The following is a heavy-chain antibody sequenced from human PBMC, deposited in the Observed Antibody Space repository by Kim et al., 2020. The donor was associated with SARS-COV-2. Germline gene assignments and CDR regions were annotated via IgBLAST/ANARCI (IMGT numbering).Heavy chain of an antibody. D-gene: IGHD6-19*01. V-gene: IGHV3-15*05. J-gene: IGHJ4*02. CDR3: VKVKDMSSWSLDQ. CDR1: GFNFNIAW. CDR2: IKSKGGGETT. Sequence: GGSLRLSCAASGFNFNIAWMTWVRQAPGKGLEWVGRIKSKGGGETTDYATSVEGRFTISRDDSKATVYLHMNSLITDDTAVYYCVKVKDMSSWSLDQWGQGTLVTVSS.